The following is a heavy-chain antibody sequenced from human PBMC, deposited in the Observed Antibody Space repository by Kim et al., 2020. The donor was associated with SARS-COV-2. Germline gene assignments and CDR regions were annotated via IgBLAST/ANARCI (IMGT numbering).Heavy chain of an antibody. Sequence: YADPGKCKFTLSRDNSKNTLYLQMNSLGAEDTAVYYCARNWGRGFYGMDVWGQGTTVTVSS. V-gene: IGHV3-66*01. J-gene: IGHJ6*02. D-gene: IGHD3-16*01. CDR3: ARNWGRGFYGMDV.